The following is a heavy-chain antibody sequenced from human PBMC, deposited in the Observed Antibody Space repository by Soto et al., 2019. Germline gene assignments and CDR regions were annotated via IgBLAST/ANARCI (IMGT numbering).Heavy chain of an antibody. CDR1: GFTFSSYG. V-gene: IGHV3-33*01. J-gene: IGHJ6*04. Sequence: GGSLRLSCAASGFTFSSYGMHWVRQAPGKGLEWVAVIWYDGSNKYYADSVKGRFTISRDNSKNTLYLQMNSLRAEDTAVYYCARDMFTGITGTTGIAAAGCPYVWGKGTTVTVSS. CDR3: ARDMFTGITGTTGIAAAGCPYV. D-gene: IGHD6-13*01. CDR2: IWYDGSNK.